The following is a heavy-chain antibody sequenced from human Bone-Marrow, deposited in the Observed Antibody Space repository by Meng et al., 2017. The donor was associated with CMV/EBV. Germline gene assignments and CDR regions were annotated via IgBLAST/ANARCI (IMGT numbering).Heavy chain of an antibody. Sequence: GGSLRLSCAASGFTFSGSAMHWVRQASGKGLEWVGRIRSKANSYATAYAASVKGRFTISRDDSKNTLYLQMNSLKTEDTAVYYCTTPELRFLESHYDYYYGMDVWGQGTTVTVSS. D-gene: IGHD3-3*01. CDR3: TTPELRFLESHYDYYYGMDV. CDR2: IRSKANSYAT. CDR1: GFTFSGSA. V-gene: IGHV3-73*01. J-gene: IGHJ6*02.